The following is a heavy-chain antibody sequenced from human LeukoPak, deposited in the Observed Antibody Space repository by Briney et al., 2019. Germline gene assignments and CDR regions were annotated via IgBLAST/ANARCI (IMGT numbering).Heavy chain of an antibody. Sequence: GGSLRLSCAASGFTFSSYAMHWVRQAPGKGLEWVAVISYDGSNKYYADSVKGQFTISRDNSKNTLYLQMNSLRAEDTAVYYCAREIYCSSTSCYPSSNYYYFYGMDVWGQGTTVTVSS. J-gene: IGHJ6*02. CDR1: GFTFSSYA. CDR2: ISYDGSNK. D-gene: IGHD2-2*01. V-gene: IGHV3-30-3*01. CDR3: AREIYCSSTSCYPSSNYYYFYGMDV.